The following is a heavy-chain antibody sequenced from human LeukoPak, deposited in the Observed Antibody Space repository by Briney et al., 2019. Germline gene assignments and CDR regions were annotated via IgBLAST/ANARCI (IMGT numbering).Heavy chain of an antibody. J-gene: IGHJ3*02. V-gene: IGHV4-39*01. CDR3: ARQDVATSHDAFDI. CDR2: IYYNGST. Sequence: SETLSLTCTVSGGSISSSSYYWGWVRQPPGMGLEWIGSIYYNGSTYCNPSLKSRVTISVDTSKNQFSLKLSSVTAADTAVYYCARQDVATSHDAFDIWGQGTMVTVSS. CDR1: GGSISSSSYY. D-gene: IGHD5-12*01.